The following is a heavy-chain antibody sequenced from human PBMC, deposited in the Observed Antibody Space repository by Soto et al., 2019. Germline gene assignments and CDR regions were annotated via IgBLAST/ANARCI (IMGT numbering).Heavy chain of an antibody. CDR1: GFTFSSSW. CDR3: AIRVVVIPTTAHDY. D-gene: IGHD3-22*01. J-gene: IGHJ4*02. Sequence: HPGVFLRRSCAASGFTFSSSWLSWVRQAPGKGLEWVANIKQDGSEKYYVDSVKGRFTISRDNAKNSLYLQMNSLRAEDTAVYYCAIRVVVIPTTAHDYWGQGTLVTVSS. V-gene: IGHV3-7*03. CDR2: IKQDGSEK.